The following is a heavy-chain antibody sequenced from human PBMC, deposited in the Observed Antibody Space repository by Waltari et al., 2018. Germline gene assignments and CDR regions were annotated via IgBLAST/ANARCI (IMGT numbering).Heavy chain of an antibody. CDR2: VQHDGTEK. J-gene: IGHJ5*02. CDR1: GFTFSNYW. D-gene: IGHD2-8*01. V-gene: IGHV3-7*01. Sequence: EVQLVESGGGLVQPGGSLSLSCAASGFTFSNYWMNWLRQAPGKGLEWVANVQHDGTEKYYLDSVKGRFTISRDNAKSSLYLQMDSLRAEDTAIYYCARDGRGVNSQFNLFDLWGQGLQVTVSS. CDR3: ARDGRGVNSQFNLFDL.